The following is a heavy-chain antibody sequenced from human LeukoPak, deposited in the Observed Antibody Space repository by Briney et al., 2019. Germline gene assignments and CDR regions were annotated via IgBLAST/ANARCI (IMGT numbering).Heavy chain of an antibody. CDR1: GYTFTSYD. D-gene: IGHD1-26*01. CDR2: MNPNSGNT. Sequence: ASVKVSCKASGYTFTSYDINWVRQATGQGLEWMGWMNPNSGNTGYAQKFQGRVTITRNTSISTAYMELSSLRSEDTAVYYCARDPTSQIVGAPPFDYWGQGTLVTVSS. V-gene: IGHV1-8*03. CDR3: ARDPTSQIVGAPPFDY. J-gene: IGHJ4*02.